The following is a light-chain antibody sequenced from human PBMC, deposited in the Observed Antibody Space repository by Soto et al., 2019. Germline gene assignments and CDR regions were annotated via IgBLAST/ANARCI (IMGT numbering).Light chain of an antibody. CDR1: QSISSW. V-gene: IGKV1-5*03. Sequence: DIQMTQSPSTLSASVGDRVTITCRASQSISSWLAWYQQKPGKAPKLLIYKASSLESGVPSRFGGSGSGTEFTLTISSLQPDDFAAYYCQQYNSYSTFGQGTKVE. CDR3: QQYNSYST. J-gene: IGKJ1*01. CDR2: KAS.